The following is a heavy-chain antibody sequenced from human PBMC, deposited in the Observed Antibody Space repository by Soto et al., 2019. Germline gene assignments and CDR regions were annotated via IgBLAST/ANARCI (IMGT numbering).Heavy chain of an antibody. D-gene: IGHD3-10*01. CDR3: ASPSMVRGVSHFDY. V-gene: IGHV4-39*01. CDR2: IYYSGTT. Sequence: QLQLQESGPGLVKPSETLSLTCSVSDGSISSSSYYWGWIRQPPGKGLEWIGSIYYSGTTYYNPSLKSRVTISVDTSKNQFSLKLSSVTAADTAVYYCASPSMVRGVSHFDYWGQGILVTVSS. J-gene: IGHJ4*02. CDR1: DGSISSSSYY.